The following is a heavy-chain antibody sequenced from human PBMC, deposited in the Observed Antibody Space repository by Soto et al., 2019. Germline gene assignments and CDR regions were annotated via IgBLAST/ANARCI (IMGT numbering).Heavy chain of an antibody. CDR1: GFGFSGYS. J-gene: IGHJ6*02. V-gene: IGHV3-30-3*01. Sequence: QVQLVESGGGVVQPGGSLRLSCLASGFGFSGYSMHWVRQAPGKGMDGVAVIKHDGSEIYYADSVKGRFTISNDDSKNTLHLQMNALRVDDTALYDCVRVGWGYSYGNGMDGWGQGTTVTVFS. D-gene: IGHD5-18*01. CDR2: IKHDGSEI. CDR3: VRVGWGYSYGNGMDG.